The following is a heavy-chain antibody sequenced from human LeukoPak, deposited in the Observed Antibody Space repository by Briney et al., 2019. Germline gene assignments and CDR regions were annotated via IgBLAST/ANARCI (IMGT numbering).Heavy chain of an antibody. CDR1: GFTFDDYA. CDR2: ISGGGGST. V-gene: IGHV3-43*02. Sequence: QPGGSLRLSCAASGFTFDDYAMHWVRQPPGKGLEWVSLISGGGGSTYYADSVKGRFTISRDNAKNSLYLQMNSLRAEDTAFYYCARDYGSGSYLLAPFDYWGQGTLVTVSS. D-gene: IGHD3-10*01. CDR3: ARDYGSGSYLLAPFDY. J-gene: IGHJ4*02.